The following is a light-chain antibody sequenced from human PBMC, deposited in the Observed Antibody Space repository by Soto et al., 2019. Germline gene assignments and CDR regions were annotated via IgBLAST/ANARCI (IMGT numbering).Light chain of an antibody. CDR3: QQYHNWPPRT. Sequence: EIVMTQSPATLSVSPGERVTLCCRASQSVSSNLAWYQQKPGQAPRLLIYGASTRATGIPARFSGGGSETEFTLTISSLQSEDFAVYYCQQYHNWPPRTFGQGTKVVIK. V-gene: IGKV3-15*01. CDR1: QSVSSN. CDR2: GAS. J-gene: IGKJ1*01.